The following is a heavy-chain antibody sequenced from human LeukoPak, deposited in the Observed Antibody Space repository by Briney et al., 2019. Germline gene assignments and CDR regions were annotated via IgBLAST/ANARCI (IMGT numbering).Heavy chain of an antibody. D-gene: IGHD6-6*01. CDR1: GDSVSSNSAS. Sequence: SQTLSLTCAVSGDSVSSNSASWNWIRQSPSGGLEWLGRTYYRSKWSNNYASSVKSRITINPDTSKNEFSLQLHSVTPEDTAVYYCARGNRGIAARPRRLNWFDPWGQGTLVTVSS. CDR3: ARGNRGIAARPRRLNWFDP. V-gene: IGHV6-1*01. J-gene: IGHJ5*02. CDR2: TYYRSKWSN.